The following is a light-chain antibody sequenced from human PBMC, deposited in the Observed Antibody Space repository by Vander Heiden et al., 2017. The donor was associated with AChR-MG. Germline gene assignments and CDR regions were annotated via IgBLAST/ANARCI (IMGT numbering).Light chain of an antibody. CDR1: NIGSES. Sequence: SAVLTQPPSVSVAPRQTARITCGGNNIGSESVHWYQQKPGQAPMLVIFDDSARAPGIPERISGSKTGNTATLTISRVEAGDEADYYCHIWDSSSDHVLFGGGTKLTAL. CDR2: DDS. J-gene: IGLJ2*01. V-gene: IGLV3-21*02. CDR3: HIWDSSSDHVL.